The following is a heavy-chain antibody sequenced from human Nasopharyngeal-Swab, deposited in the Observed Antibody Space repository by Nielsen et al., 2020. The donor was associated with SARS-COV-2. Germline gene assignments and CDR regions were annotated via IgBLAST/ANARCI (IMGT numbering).Heavy chain of an antibody. CDR2: VSSNGGST. J-gene: IGHJ6*03. Sequence: GESLKISCSASGFTFNTYAMHWVRQAPGKGLEYVSFVSSNGGSTDYADSVKGRFTISRDNSKNTLYLQMNSLRAEDTAVYYCAKDGGATSSYYYYYYMDVWGKGTTVTVSS. V-gene: IGHV3-64*04. D-gene: IGHD1-26*01. CDR3: AKDGGATSSYYYYYYMDV. CDR1: GFTFNTYA.